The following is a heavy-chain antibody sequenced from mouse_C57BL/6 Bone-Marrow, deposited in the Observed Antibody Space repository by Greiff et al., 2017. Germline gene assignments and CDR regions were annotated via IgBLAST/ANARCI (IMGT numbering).Heavy chain of an antibody. V-gene: IGHV5-6*01. Sequence: EVKLVESGGDLVKPGGSLKLSCAASGFTFSSYGMSWVRQTPDKRLEWVATISSGGSYTYYPDSVKGRFTISRDNAKNTLYLQMSSLKSEDTAMYYCARQMYYFDYWGKGTTLTVSS. J-gene: IGHJ2*01. CDR1: GFTFSSYG. CDR2: ISSGGSYT. CDR3: ARQMYYFDY.